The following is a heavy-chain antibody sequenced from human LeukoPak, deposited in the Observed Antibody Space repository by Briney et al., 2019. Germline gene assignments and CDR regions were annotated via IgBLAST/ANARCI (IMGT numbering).Heavy chain of an antibody. J-gene: IGHJ4*02. CDR3: ARGLATGYGFRTFDY. CDR2: TYYRSKWYN. CDR1: GDSVSSNSAA. Sequence: SQTLSLTCAVSGDSVSSNSAAWNWIRQSPSRGLEWLGRTYYRSKWYNDYAESVKSRITINPDTSKNQFSLQLNSVTPEDTAVYYCARGLATGYGFRTFDYWGQGTLVTVSS. D-gene: IGHD5-12*01. V-gene: IGHV6-1*01.